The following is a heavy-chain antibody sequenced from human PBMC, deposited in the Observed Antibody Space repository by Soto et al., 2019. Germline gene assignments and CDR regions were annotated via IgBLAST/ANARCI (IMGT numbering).Heavy chain of an antibody. V-gene: IGHV4-39*01. CDR1: GGSISSSSYY. J-gene: IGHJ6*02. CDR3: ARYVVGAQGVYYYGMDV. Sequence: PSETLSLTCTVSGGSISSSSYYWGWIRQPPGKGLEWIGSIYYSGSTYYNPSLKSRVTISVDTSKNQFSLKLSSVTAADTAVYYCARYVVGAQGVYYYGMDVWGQGTTVTSP. CDR2: IYYSGST. D-gene: IGHD1-26*01.